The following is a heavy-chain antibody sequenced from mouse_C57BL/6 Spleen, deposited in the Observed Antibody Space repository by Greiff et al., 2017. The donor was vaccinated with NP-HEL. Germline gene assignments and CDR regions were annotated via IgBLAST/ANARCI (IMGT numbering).Heavy chain of an antibody. V-gene: IGHV1-81*01. CDR3: ARAYGSSYWYFDV. Sequence: VKLQQSGAELVRPGASVKLSCKASGYTFTSYGISWVKQRTGQGLEWIGEIYPRSGNTYYNEKFKGKATLTADKSSSTAYMELRSLTSEDSAVYFCARAYGSSYWYFDVWGTGTTVTVSS. J-gene: IGHJ1*03. CDR1: GYTFTSYG. CDR2: IYPRSGNT. D-gene: IGHD1-1*01.